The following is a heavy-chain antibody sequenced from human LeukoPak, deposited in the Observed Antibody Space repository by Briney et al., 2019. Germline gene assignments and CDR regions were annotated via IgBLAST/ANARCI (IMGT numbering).Heavy chain of an antibody. CDR2: MNPNSGNT. J-gene: IGHJ4*02. Sequence: ASVKVSCKASGYTFTSYDINWVRQATGQGLEWMGWMNPNSGNTGYAQKFQGRVTMTRNTSISTAYMELSSLRSEDTAVYYCARPNYYDSSGYHEPFDYWGQGTLVTVSS. CDR1: GYTFTSYD. CDR3: ARPNYYDSSGYHEPFDY. V-gene: IGHV1-8*01. D-gene: IGHD3-22*01.